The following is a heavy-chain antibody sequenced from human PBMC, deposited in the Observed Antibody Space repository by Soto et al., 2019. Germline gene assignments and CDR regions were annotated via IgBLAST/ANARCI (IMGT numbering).Heavy chain of an antibody. J-gene: IGHJ6*02. CDR2: ISAYNGNT. CDR1: GYTFTSYG. D-gene: IGHD6-13*01. V-gene: IGHV1-18*04. CDR3: AGDLRFAYSSSWYSGISYYYGMYI. Sequence: ASVKVSCKASGYTFTSYGISWVRQAPGQGLEWMGWISAYNGNTNYAQKLQGRVTMTTETXXSXXXMXLXXLRXDXTAVYCCAGDLRFAYSSSWYSGISYYYGMYIWGQ.